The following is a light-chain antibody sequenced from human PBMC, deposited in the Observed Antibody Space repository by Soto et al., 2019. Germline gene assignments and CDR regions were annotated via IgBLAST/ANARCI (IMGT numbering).Light chain of an antibody. CDR3: QQYGTSPPT. J-gene: IGKJ1*01. V-gene: IGKV3-20*01. Sequence: EIVLTQSPGTLSLSPGERGRLSCRASQNLGTLYLAWFQQKSGQAPRLLIYSASRRATGIPDRFSGGGSGTDFTLTISRLEPEDFAVFYCQQYGTSPPTFGQGTKVDIK. CDR2: SAS. CDR1: QNLGTLY.